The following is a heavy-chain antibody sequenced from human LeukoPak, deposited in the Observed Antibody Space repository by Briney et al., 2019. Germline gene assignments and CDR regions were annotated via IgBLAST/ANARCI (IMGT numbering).Heavy chain of an antibody. CDR3: ARVSTHYYYMDV. V-gene: IGHV3-21*01. CDR1: GFTFSSYS. CDR2: ISSSSSYI. J-gene: IGHJ6*03. D-gene: IGHD2-2*01. Sequence: AGGSLRLSCAASGFTFSSYSMNWVRQAPGKGLEWVSSISSSSSYIYYADSVKGRFTISRDNAKNSLYLQMNSLRAEDTAVYYCARVSTHYYYMDVRGKGTTVTVSS.